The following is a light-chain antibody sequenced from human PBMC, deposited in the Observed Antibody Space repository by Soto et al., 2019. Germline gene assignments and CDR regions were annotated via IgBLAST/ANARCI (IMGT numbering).Light chain of an antibody. V-gene: IGKV1-5*03. CDR1: QSIDSW. J-gene: IGKJ1*01. Sequence: IQLTQSTYTLSASVGDRVTNTCRASQSIDSWLAWYQHKPGKAPKLLIFKASTLETGVPSRFSGSGSETEFTLTISSLQPDDSATYYCQPYNRYSRTFGQGTKVDI. CDR3: QPYNRYSRT. CDR2: KAS.